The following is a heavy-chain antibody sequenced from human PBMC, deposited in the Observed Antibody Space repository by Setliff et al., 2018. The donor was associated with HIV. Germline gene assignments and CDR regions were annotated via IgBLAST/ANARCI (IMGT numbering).Heavy chain of an antibody. J-gene: IGHJ4*02. D-gene: IGHD1-26*01. CDR1: GGSISSYY. CDR3: VRIWDIVGGPSDY. V-gene: IGHV4-59*05. Sequence: PSETLSLTCTVSGGSISSYYWSWIRQPPGKGLEWIGSIYYSGSTSYNPSLKSRVTISVHTSKNQFSLRLTSVTAADTAVYYCVRIWDIVGGPSDYWGLGIMVTVSS. CDR2: IYYSGST.